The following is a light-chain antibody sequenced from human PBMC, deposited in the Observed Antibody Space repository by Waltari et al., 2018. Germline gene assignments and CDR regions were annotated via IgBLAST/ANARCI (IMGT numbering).Light chain of an antibody. Sequence: SYELTQPPSVSVSPGQTARITCSGDELPKRYAPWYQHKPGQAPVMVIYKDSERPSGIPERFSGSSSGTTVTLTITGVQAEDEADYHCQSTDTSDSVVFGGGTKLTVL. V-gene: IGLV3-25*03. J-gene: IGLJ2*01. CDR1: ELPKRY. CDR2: KDS. CDR3: QSTDTSDSVV.